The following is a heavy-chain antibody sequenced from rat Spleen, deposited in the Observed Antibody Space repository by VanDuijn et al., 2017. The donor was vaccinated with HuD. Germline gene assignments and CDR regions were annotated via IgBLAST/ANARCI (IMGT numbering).Heavy chain of an antibody. CDR1: GFTFSDNG. CDR3: ARRHYGYTDYFDY. CDR2: ISYGDSSGHSGT. Sequence: EVQLVESGGGLVQPGRSLKLSCAASGFTFSDNGVAWVRQAPTTGLEWVATISYGDSSGHSGTYYRDSVRGRFTISRDDAKSTLSLQMDSLRSEDTATYYCARRHYGYTDYFDYWGQGVMVTVSS. J-gene: IGHJ2*01. D-gene: IGHD1-9*01. V-gene: IGHV5-29*01.